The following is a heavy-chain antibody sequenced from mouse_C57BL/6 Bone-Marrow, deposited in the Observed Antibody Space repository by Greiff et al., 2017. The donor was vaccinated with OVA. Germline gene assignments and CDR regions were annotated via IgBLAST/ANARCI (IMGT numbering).Heavy chain of an antibody. J-gene: IGHJ4*01. CDR1: GYSITSGYY. D-gene: IGHD1-1*01. CDR2: ISYDGSN. CDR3: AREGPLRGSSQRGAMDY. Sequence: EVQRVESGPGLVKPSQSLSLTCSVTGYSITSGYYWNWIRQFPGNKLEWMGYISYDGSNNYNPSLKNRISITRDTSKNQFFLKLNSVTTEDTATYYCAREGPLRGSSQRGAMDYWGQGTSVTVSS. V-gene: IGHV3-6*01.